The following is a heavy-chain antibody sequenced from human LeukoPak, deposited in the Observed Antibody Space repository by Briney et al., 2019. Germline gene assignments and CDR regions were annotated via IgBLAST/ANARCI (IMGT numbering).Heavy chain of an antibody. J-gene: IGHJ4*02. D-gene: IGHD3-3*01. CDR2: MKHDGSEK. CDR3: ATDRGWRTSGYYLYYFEY. Sequence: GGSLRLSCAASGFIFTNYFMSWVRQVPGKGLEWVASMKHDGSEKYYVDSVRGRFTISRDNTMNSLYLQMSSLRAEDTAVYYCATDRGWRTSGYYLYYFEYWGQGTLVTYSS. V-gene: IGHV3-7*01. CDR1: GFIFTNYF.